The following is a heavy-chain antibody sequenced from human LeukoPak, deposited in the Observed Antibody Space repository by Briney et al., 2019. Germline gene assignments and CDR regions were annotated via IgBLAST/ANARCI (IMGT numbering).Heavy chain of an antibody. CDR2: IYPGDSDT. CDR3: ARQYSSSWWEYYFDY. Sequence: GESLKISCKGSGYSFTSYWIGWVRQMPGKGLEWMGIIYPGDSDTRYSPSFQGQVTISADKSISTAYLQWSSLKASDAAVYYCARQYSSSWWEYYFDYWGQGTLVTVSS. V-gene: IGHV5-51*01. CDR1: GYSFTSYW. D-gene: IGHD6-13*01. J-gene: IGHJ4*02.